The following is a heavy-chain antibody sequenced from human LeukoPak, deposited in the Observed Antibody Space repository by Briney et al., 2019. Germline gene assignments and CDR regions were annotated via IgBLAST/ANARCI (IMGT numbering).Heavy chain of an antibody. CDR1: GYTFTSYA. D-gene: IGHD2-21*02. Sequence: SVKVSCKASGYTFTSYAISWVRQAPGQGLEWMGGIIPIFGTANYAQKFQGRVTITADESTSTAYMELSSLRSEDTAVYYCARWSPCGGDCYSIYYYYYYGMDVWGQGTTVTVSS. CDR3: ARWSPCGGDCYSIYYYYYYGMDV. V-gene: IGHV1-69*13. CDR2: IIPIFGTA. J-gene: IGHJ6*02.